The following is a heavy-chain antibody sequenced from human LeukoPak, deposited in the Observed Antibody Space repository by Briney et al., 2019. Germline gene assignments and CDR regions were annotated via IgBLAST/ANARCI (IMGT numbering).Heavy chain of an antibody. CDR3: ARQAAVVTRGVFDY. V-gene: IGHV4-30-4*07. Sequence: SETLSLTCAVSGGSISSGGYSWSWIRQPPGKGLEWIGYIYYSGSTYYNPSLKSRVTISVDTSKNQFSLKLSSVTAADTAVYYCARQAAVVTRGVFDYWGQGTLVTVSS. CDR1: GGSISSGGYS. CDR2: IYYSGST. J-gene: IGHJ4*02. D-gene: IGHD4-23*01.